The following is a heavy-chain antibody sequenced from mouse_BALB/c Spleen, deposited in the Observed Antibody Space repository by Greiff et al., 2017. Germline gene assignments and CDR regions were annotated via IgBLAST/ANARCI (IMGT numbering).Heavy chain of an antibody. CDR2: ISSGGST. V-gene: IGHV5-6-5*01. Sequence: EVQLVESGGGLVKPGGSLKLSCAASGFTFSSYAMSWVRQTPEKRLEWVASISSGGSTYYPDSVKGRFTISRDNARNILYLQMSSLRSEDTAMYYCARGPLYYDYERFAYWGQGTLVTVSA. CDR3: ARGPLYYDYERFAY. D-gene: IGHD2-4*01. J-gene: IGHJ3*01. CDR1: GFTFSSYA.